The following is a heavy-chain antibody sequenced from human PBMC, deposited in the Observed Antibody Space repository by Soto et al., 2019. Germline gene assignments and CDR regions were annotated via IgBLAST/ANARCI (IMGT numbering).Heavy chain of an antibody. Sequence: SLKVSCKASGGTFSSYAISWVRQAPVQGLEWMGGIIPIFGTANYAQKFQGRVTITADESTSTAYMELSSLRSEDTAVYYCARDYSGSYSFSILGYYYGMDAWGQGTTVTVS. V-gene: IGHV1-69*13. D-gene: IGHD1-26*01. J-gene: IGHJ6*02. CDR2: IIPIFGTA. CDR3: ARDYSGSYSFSILGYYYGMDA. CDR1: GGTFSSYA.